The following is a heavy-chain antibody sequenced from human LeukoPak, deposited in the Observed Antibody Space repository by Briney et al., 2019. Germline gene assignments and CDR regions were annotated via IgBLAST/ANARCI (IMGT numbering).Heavy chain of an antibody. Sequence: SETLSLTCTVSGGSIGSYYWSWIRQPAGKGLEWIGRIYTSGSTNYNPSLKSRVTISVDRSKNQMSLKLSSVTAADTAVYYCARCLGFLIGSSWYPDAFDIWGQGTMVTVSS. D-gene: IGHD6-13*01. J-gene: IGHJ3*02. CDR2: IYTSGST. CDR1: GGSIGSYY. V-gene: IGHV4-4*07. CDR3: ARCLGFLIGSSWYPDAFDI.